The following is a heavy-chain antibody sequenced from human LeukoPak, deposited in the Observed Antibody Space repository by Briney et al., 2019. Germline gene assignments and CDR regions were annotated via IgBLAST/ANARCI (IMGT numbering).Heavy chain of an antibody. V-gene: IGHV3-30*02. D-gene: IGHD6-13*01. CDR2: IRYDGSNK. Sequence: GGSLRLSCAASGFTFSSYGMHWVRQAPGKGLEWVAFIRYDGSNKYYADSVKGRFTISRDNSKNTLYLQMNSLRAEGTAVYYCAKGYSEVYDAFDIWGQGTMVTVSS. CDR3: AKGYSEVYDAFDI. J-gene: IGHJ3*02. CDR1: GFTFSSYG.